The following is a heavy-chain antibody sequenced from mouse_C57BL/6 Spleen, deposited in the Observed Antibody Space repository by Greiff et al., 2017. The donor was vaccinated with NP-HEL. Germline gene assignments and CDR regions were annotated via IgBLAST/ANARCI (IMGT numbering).Heavy chain of an antibody. Sequence: QVQLQQPGAELVKPGASVKMSCKASGYTFTSYWITWVKQRPGQGLEWIGDIYPGSGSTNYNEKFKSKATLTVDTSSSTAYMQLSSLTSEDSAVYYCARSRLRGDYYGSGWFAYWGQGTLVTVSA. V-gene: IGHV1-55*01. J-gene: IGHJ3*01. CDR1: GYTFTSYW. D-gene: IGHD1-1*01. CDR2: IYPGSGST. CDR3: ARSRLRGDYYGSGWFAY.